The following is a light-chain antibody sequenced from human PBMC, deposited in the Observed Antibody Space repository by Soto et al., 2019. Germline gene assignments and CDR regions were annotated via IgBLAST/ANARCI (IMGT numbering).Light chain of an antibody. CDR1: QGLSSNS. J-gene: IGKJ4*01. CDR2: GAS. Sequence: EIVLTQSPGTLSLSPGERATLSCRASQGLSSNSLAWYQQKPGQAPRLLIYGASSRATGISDRFSGSGSGTDFTLTISRLEPEDVAVYYCQQYGSSPTFGGGTKVEIK. V-gene: IGKV3-20*01. CDR3: QQYGSSPT.